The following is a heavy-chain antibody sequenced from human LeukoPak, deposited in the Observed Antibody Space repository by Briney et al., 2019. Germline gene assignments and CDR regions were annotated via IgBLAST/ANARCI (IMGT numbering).Heavy chain of an antibody. D-gene: IGHD3-10*01. Sequence: SETLSLTCNVSGGSISSYYWNWIRQPAGKELEWIGRIYTSGSTNYSPSLKSRVTMSVDTSKNQFSLKLSSVTAADTAVYYCARGSGSYPPLDYWGQGSLVTVSS. CDR1: GGSISSYY. V-gene: IGHV4-4*07. J-gene: IGHJ4*02. CDR3: ARGSGSYPPLDY. CDR2: IYTSGST.